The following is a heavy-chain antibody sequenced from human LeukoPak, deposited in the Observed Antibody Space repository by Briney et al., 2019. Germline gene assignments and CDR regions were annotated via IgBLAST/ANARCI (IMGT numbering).Heavy chain of an antibody. CDR2: IYYSGST. CDR3: ARGGEAWFDY. D-gene: IGHD2-21*01. V-gene: IGHV4-59*01. Sequence: PSETLSLTCTVSGGSISSYYWSWIRQPPGKGLEWIGYIYYSGSTNYNPSLKSRVTKSVDTSKNQFSLKLSSVTAADTAVYYCARGGEAWFDYWGQGTLVTVSS. J-gene: IGHJ4*02. CDR1: GGSISSYY.